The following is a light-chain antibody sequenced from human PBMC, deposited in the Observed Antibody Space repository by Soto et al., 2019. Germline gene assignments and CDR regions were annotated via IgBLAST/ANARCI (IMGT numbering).Light chain of an antibody. CDR1: QSVSGRY. CDR3: QQYGGFPIT. J-gene: IGKJ5*01. V-gene: IGKV3-20*01. Sequence: IVLTQSPGTLSLSPGEKAIVSCRVSQSVSGRYLAWYQQKPGQAPRLLIYGASSRATGIPDRFSGGGSGTDFTLTISRLEPGDFAVYFCQQYGGFPITFGQGTRLEI. CDR2: GAS.